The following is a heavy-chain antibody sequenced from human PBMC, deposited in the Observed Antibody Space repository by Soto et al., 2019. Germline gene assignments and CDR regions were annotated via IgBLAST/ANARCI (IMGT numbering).Heavy chain of an antibody. V-gene: IGHV3-9*01. J-gene: IGHJ4*02. CDR2: ISWNSGTR. Sequence: EVQLVDSGGGLVQPGRSLRLSCAASGFSFDDYAMHWFRQGPGQGLEWVSSISWNSGTRGYADSVKGRFTSSRDNAKNSLYLQMNSLRADDTALYYCTKGVSWRISDPPKYWCQETLVTVSS. CDR1: GFSFDDYA. CDR3: TKGVSWRISDPPKY. D-gene: IGHD6-6*01.